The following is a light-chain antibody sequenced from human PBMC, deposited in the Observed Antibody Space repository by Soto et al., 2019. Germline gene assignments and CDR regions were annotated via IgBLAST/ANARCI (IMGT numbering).Light chain of an antibody. V-gene: IGKV1-39*01. J-gene: IGKJ1*01. Sequence: DIQMTQSPSTLSASVGDRDTITCRASQSISTYLNWYQQKLGKAPTLLIYAASSLQSGVPSRFRGGGSGTDFTLTISNLQPEDFATYFCQQCYGSPRTFGQGTKVDIK. CDR3: QQCYGSPRT. CDR2: AAS. CDR1: QSISTY.